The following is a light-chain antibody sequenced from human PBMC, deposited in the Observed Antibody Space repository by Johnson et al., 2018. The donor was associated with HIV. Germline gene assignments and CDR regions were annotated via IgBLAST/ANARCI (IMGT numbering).Light chain of an antibody. V-gene: IGLV1-51*02. CDR2: ENN. CDR3: GTWDSSLNGYV. Sequence: QSVLTQSPSVSAAPGQKVTISCSGSSSNIGNSYVSWFQQLPGTAPKLLIYENNKRPSGIPARFSGSKSCTSATLGITGLQAGDEADYYCGTWDSSLNGYVFGTGTNVTVL. J-gene: IGLJ1*01. CDR1: SSNIGNSY.